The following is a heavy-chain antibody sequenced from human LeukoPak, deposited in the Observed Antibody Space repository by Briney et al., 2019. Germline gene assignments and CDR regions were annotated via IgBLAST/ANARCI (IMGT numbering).Heavy chain of an antibody. V-gene: IGHV4-61*02. D-gene: IGHD2-15*01. J-gene: IGHJ4*02. CDR2: IYTSGST. CDR1: GGSLSSGSYY. Sequence: SQTLSLTCTVSGGSLSSGSYYWSWIRQPAGKGLEWLGRIYTSGSTNYNPSLKSRVTISVDTSKNQFSLKLSSVTAADTAVYYCARRCSGGSCYFDYWGQGTLVTVSS. CDR3: ARRCSGGSCYFDY.